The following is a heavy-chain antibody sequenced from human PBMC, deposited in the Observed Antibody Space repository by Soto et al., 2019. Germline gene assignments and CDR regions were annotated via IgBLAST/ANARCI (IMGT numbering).Heavy chain of an antibody. D-gene: IGHD6-19*01. CDR1: GGSFSGYY. CDR3: ARSVAGNFDY. J-gene: IGHJ4*02. V-gene: IGHV4-34*01. CDR2: INHSGST. Sequence: SETLSLTCAVYGGSFSGYYWSWIRQPPGKGLEWIGEINHSGSTNYNPSLKSRVTISVDKSKNQFSLKLSSVTAADTAVYYCARSVAGNFDYWGQGTLVTVSS.